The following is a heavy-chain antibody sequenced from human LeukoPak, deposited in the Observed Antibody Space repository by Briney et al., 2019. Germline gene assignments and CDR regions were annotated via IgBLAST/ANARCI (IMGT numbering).Heavy chain of an antibody. CDR2: IYTRGST. D-gene: IGHD2-2*02. CDR3: ARQRECMSTSFFTWFDP. V-gene: IGHV4-4*09. Sequence: PSETLSLTCTVSGGSISSYYWCWIRQPPGEGLGWIWYIYTRGSTNYNPSLKSRVTITVHTPRHRYAHDLCAESAADTAVYDCARQRECMSTSFFTWFDPWAQGTLVSVPS. J-gene: IGHJ5*02. CDR1: GGSISSYY.